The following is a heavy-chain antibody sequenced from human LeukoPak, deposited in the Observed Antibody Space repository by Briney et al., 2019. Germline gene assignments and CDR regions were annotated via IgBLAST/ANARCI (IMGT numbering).Heavy chain of an antibody. CDR1: GYTFTGYY. J-gene: IGHJ6*02. D-gene: IGHD6-13*01. Sequence: ASVKVSCKASGYTFTGYYMHWVRQAPRQGLEWMGWINPNSGGTNYAQKFQGRVTMTRDTSISTAYMELSRLRSDDTAVYYCARDGAGALTYYYYYGMDVWGQGTTVTVSS. CDR3: ARDGAGALTYYYYYGMDV. CDR2: INPNSGGT. V-gene: IGHV1-2*02.